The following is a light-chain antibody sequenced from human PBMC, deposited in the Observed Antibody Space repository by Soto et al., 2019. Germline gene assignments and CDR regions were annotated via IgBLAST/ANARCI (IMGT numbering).Light chain of an antibody. V-gene: IGKV3D-20*02. J-gene: IGKJ1*01. CDR3: QQRSNWPRT. CDR1: QSVGNSH. CDR2: GAS. Sequence: EPVLTQSPGTLYFSPGARATLSCRASQSVGNSHVAWYQQRRGLPPRLLMYGASTRADGIPARFTGSGSGTELTITISSLQSEDGEVYYGQQRSNWPRTFGQGTKVDIK.